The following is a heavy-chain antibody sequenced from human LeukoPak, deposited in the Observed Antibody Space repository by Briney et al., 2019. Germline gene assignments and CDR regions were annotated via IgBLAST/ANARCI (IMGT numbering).Heavy chain of an antibody. J-gene: IGHJ4*02. CDR1: GGSVSSYY. CDR2: IYYSGST. Sequence: SETLSLTCTVSGGSVSSYYWSWIRQPPGKGLEWIGYIYYSGSTNYNPSLKSRVTISVDTSKNQFSLKLSSVTAADTAVYYCASSIAAAGTFDYWGQGTLVTVSS. V-gene: IGHV4-59*02. CDR3: ASSIAAAGTFDY. D-gene: IGHD6-13*01.